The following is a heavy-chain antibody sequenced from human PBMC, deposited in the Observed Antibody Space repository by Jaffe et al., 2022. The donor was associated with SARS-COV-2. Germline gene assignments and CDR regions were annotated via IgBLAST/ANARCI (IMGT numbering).Heavy chain of an antibody. CDR2: IDPGDSYT. J-gene: IGHJ6*02. V-gene: IGHV5-10-1*03. D-gene: IGHD3-3*01. CDR1: GYNLASYW. CDR3: ARHYTNTVFDPRHNYYYYAMDV. Sequence: EVQLAQSGAEVKKPGESLRISCRGSGYNLASYWISWVRQMPGEGLEWMGMIDPGDSYTIVSPSFQGLVTISADKSINTAYLQWGSLRASDTAIYYCARHYTNTVFDPRHNYYYYAMDVWGQGTTVTVSS.